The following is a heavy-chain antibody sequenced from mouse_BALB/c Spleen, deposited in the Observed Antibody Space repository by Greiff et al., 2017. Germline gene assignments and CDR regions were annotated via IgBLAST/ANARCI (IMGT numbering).Heavy chain of an antibody. CDR2: IDPSDSYT. V-gene: IGHV1-69*02. CDR1: GYTFTSYW. Sequence: QVQLQQPGAELVKPGASVKLSCKASGYTFTSYWMHWVKQRPGQGLEWIGEIDPSDSYTNYNQKFKGKATLTVDKSSSTAYMQLSSLTSEDSAVYYCARYGKGFAYWGQGTLVTVSA. D-gene: IGHD1-1*01. CDR3: ARYGKGFAY. J-gene: IGHJ3*01.